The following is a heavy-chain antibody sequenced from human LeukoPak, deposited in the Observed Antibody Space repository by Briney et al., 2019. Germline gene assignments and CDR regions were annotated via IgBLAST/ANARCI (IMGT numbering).Heavy chain of an antibody. CDR2: IGGSDGSGGRT. CDR3: AKDRYYGSGSDLDY. CDR1: GFTFSYYA. V-gene: IGHV3-23*01. D-gene: IGHD3-10*01. J-gene: IGHJ4*02. Sequence: GGSLRLSCAASGFTFSYYAMNWVRQAPGKGLEWVSGIGGSDGSGGRTYYADSVKGRFIISRHNSKNTLYLQMNSLRAEDTAVYYCAKDRYYGSGSDLDYWGQGTLVTVSS.